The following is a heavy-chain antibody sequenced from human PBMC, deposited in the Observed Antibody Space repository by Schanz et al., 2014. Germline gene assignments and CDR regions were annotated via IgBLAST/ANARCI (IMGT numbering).Heavy chain of an antibody. D-gene: IGHD5-18*01. V-gene: IGHV1-2*02. CDR1: GNTLSAYY. CDR2: IDPNSGGT. Sequence: QVQLVQSGADVKKPGASVKVSCKASGNTLSAYYIHWIRQAPGQGLEWMGWIDPNSGGTNYAQKFQGRVTFTADKSTSTAYMELSSLKSEDTAVYYCARGPSQGYSYGHNIGAYYYGMDVWGQGTTVTVSS. CDR3: ARGPSQGYSYGHNIGAYYYGMDV. J-gene: IGHJ6*02.